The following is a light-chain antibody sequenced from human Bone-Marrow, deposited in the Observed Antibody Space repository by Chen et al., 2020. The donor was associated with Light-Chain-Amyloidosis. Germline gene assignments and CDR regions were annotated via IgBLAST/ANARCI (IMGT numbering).Light chain of an antibody. CDR2: EDN. CDR3: FSYGSGSDWM. J-gene: IGLJ3*02. V-gene: IGLV2-23*01. Sequence: QSALTQPASVSGSPGQSITISCTGTSSHAGSYKFVSWYQQHPGNVPKLLIYEDNKPPPGIPNRFSGSKSCTTASLTIFGLQTADEATYYWFSYGSGSDWMFGGGTNLTVL. CDR1: SSHAGSYKF.